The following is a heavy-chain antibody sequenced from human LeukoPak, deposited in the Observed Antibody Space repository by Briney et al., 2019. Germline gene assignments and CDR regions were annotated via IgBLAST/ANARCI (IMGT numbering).Heavy chain of an antibody. V-gene: IGHV4-61*02. D-gene: IGHD5-18*01. CDR2: IYTSGST. CDR3: ARRGPVGYSYGLRGDAFDI. Sequence: SETLPLTCTVSGGSISSGSYYWSWIRQPAGKGLEWIGRIYTSGSTNYNPSLKSRVTISVDTSKNQFSLKLSSVTAADTAVYYCARRGPVGYSYGLRGDAFDIWGQGTMVTVSS. CDR1: GGSISSGSYY. J-gene: IGHJ3*02.